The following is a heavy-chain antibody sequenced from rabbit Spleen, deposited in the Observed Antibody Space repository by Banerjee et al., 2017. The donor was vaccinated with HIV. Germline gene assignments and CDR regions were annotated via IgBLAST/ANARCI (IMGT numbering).Heavy chain of an antibody. J-gene: IGHJ6*01. CDR3: ARDTGSSFSTYGMDL. Sequence: QEQLEESGGDLVQPEGSLTLTCTASGFSFSSSDYMCWVRQAPGKGLEWIACIYTGSSGYTYYASWASGRFTISRTSSTTVTLQMTSLTAADTATYFCARDTGSSFSTYGMDLWGPGPLVTVS. D-gene: IGHD8-1*01. V-gene: IGHV1S45*01. CDR2: IYTGSSGYT. CDR1: GFSFSSSDY.